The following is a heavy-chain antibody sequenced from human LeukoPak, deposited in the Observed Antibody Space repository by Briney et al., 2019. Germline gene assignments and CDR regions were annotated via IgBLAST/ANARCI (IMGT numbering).Heavy chain of an antibody. D-gene: IGHD2-21*01. Sequence: GGSLRLSCAASGFTFSSYSMHWVRQAPGKGLEWVALISSDGSKIYYADSVKGRFTISRDNAKNLLYLQMNSLRAEDTAIYYCCGASFTYWGQGTLVTVSS. CDR1: GFTFSSYS. V-gene: IGHV3-30*03. CDR3: CGASFTY. CDR2: ISSDGSKI. J-gene: IGHJ4*02.